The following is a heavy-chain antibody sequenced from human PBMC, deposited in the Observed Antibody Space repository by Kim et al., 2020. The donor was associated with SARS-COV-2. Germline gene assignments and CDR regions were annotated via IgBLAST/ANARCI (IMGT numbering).Heavy chain of an antibody. CDR3: AKDGGYSGYDSFDY. Sequence: ADSVKCRFTISRDNSKNTLYLQMNSLRAEDTAVYYWAKDGGYSGYDSFDYWGQGTLVTVSS. D-gene: IGHD5-12*01. J-gene: IGHJ4*02. V-gene: IGHV3-23*01.